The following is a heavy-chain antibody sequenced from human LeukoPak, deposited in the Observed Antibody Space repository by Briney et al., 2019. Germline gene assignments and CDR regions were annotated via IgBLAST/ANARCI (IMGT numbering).Heavy chain of an antibody. V-gene: IGHV3-66*01. D-gene: IGHD6-13*01. J-gene: IGHJ4*02. Sequence: GGSLRLSCAGSGFTVSNNYMNWVRQAPGKGLEWVSVIYSSGSAYYADSVKGRFTLSRDNSKNTLYLQMNSLRAEDTAVYYCARSIVAAALLDYWGQGTPVTVSS. CDR2: IYSSGSA. CDR1: GFTVSNNY. CDR3: ARSIVAAALLDY.